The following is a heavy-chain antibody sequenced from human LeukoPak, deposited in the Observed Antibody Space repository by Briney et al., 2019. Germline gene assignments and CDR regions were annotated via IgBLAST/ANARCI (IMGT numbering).Heavy chain of an antibody. V-gene: IGHV4-39*01. CDR2: VYSSGST. Sequence: SETLSLTCSVSGGSITSSSYYWGWIRRPPGKGLEWVASVYSSGSTYYNPSLKSRVTISVDTSKNQFSLKLTSVTAADTAVYYCAGCGGDCYTYYYGMNVWGQGTTVIVSS. J-gene: IGHJ6*02. CDR3: AGCGGDCYTYYYGMNV. D-gene: IGHD2-21*02. CDR1: GGSITSSSYY.